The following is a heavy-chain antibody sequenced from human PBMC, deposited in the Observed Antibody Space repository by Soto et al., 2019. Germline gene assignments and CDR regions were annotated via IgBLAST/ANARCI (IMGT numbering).Heavy chain of an antibody. V-gene: IGHV3-21*01. CDR3: ASHPRDSSGYWYYFDY. D-gene: IGHD3-22*01. CDR1: GFTFSSYS. CDR2: ISSSSSYI. Sequence: EVQLVESGGGLVKPGGSLRLSCAASGFTFSSYSMNWVRQAPGKGLEWVSSISSSSSYIYYADSVKGRFTISRDNAKNSRYLQMSGLRAEDTAVYYCASHPRDSSGYWYYFDYWGQGTLVTVSS. J-gene: IGHJ4*02.